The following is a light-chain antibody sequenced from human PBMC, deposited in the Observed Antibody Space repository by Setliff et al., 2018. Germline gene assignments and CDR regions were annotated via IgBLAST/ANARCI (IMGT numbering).Light chain of an antibody. CDR1: GSYHY. CDR3: SSYTSSSTLV. CDR2: DVT. Sequence: QSALTQPASVSGTPGQSITISCTGTGSYHYVSWYQQHPGKAPKLIIYDVTDRPSGVSNRFSASKSGNTASLTISGLQPEDEAHYYCSSYTSSSTLVFGTGTKVTVL. V-gene: IGLV2-14*03. J-gene: IGLJ1*01.